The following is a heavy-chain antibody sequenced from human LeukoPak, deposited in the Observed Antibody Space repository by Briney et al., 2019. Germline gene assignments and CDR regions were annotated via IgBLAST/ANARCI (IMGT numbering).Heavy chain of an antibody. CDR1: GYDFASYW. CDR2: IYPGDSDT. J-gene: IGHJ4*02. Sequence: GESLKISCKVSGYDFASYWIAWVRQMPGKGLEWMGIIYPGDSDTRYSPSFQGQVAISADKSIGTAYLQWSSLKASDTAIYYCARGTVAATYGTFGYWGQGTLVTVSS. V-gene: IGHV5-51*01. CDR3: ARGTVAATYGTFGY. D-gene: IGHD6-19*01.